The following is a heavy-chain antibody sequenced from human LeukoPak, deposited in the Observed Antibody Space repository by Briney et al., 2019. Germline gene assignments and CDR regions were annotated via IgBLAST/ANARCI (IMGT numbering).Heavy chain of an antibody. V-gene: IGHV3-72*01. CDR3: TAAMKSSYHIGSHPSGD. Sequence: GGSLRLSCAVSGYPFSDHYIDWVRQAPGKGLEWVGQTRNKANNYATEYAASIKGRFIISRDDSRNSVYLQMNSLKTEDTAIYYCTAAMKSSYHIGSHPSGDWGQGTLVTVSS. J-gene: IGHJ4*02. CDR1: GYPFSDHY. CDR2: TRNKANNYAT. D-gene: IGHD2-15*01.